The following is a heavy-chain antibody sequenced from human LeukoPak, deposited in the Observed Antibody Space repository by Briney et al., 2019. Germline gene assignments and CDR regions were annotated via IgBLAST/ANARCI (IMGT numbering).Heavy chain of an antibody. CDR3: ARSSFIAVAGTCSDY. V-gene: IGHV1-18*01. D-gene: IGHD6-19*01. J-gene: IGHJ4*02. Sequence: ASVKVSCKGSGYTFTSYGISWVRQAPGQGLEWMGWISAYNGNTNYAQKLQGRVTMTTDTSTSTAYMELRSLRSDDTAVYYCARSSFIAVAGTCSDYWGQGTLVTVSS. CDR1: GYTFTSYG. CDR2: ISAYNGNT.